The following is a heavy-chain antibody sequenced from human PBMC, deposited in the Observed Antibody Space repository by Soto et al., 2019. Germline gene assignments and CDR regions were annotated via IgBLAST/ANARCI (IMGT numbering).Heavy chain of an antibody. V-gene: IGHV1-2*02. CDR2: INPNSGGT. D-gene: IGHD5-12*01. Sequence: QVQLVQSGAEVKKPGASVKVSCKASGYTFTGYYMHWVRHAPGQGLEWMGWINPNSGGTTYAQKFQGRVTMTRDTSISTAYMELSRLRSDDTAVYYCARWIGYKGGFDYWGQGTLVTVSS. CDR3: ARWIGYKGGFDY. CDR1: GYTFTGYY. J-gene: IGHJ4*02.